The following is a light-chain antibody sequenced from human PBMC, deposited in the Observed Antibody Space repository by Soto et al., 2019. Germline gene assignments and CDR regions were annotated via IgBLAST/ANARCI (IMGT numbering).Light chain of an antibody. CDR3: QQSFNTPRT. CDR1: QSIGDN. CDR2: AAS. V-gene: IGKV1-39*01. J-gene: IGKJ4*01. Sequence: DIQMTQSPSSLSASVGDRVTITCRASQSIGDNLNWYQLKPGTAPNLLIYAASNLQSGVPSRFSGSGSGTDFTLTISNLQPEDFVSYFCQQSFNTPRTFGGGTQVEIQ.